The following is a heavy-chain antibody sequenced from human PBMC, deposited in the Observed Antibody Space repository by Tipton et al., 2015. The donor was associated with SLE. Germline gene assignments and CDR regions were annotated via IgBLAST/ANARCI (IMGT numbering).Heavy chain of an antibody. CDR1: GFTFSSYA. CDR2: ISGSGGST. J-gene: IGHJ6*02. V-gene: IGHV3-23*01. Sequence: SLRLSCAASGFTFSSYAMSWVRQAPGKGLEWVSAISGSGGSTYYADSVKGRFTISRDNSKNTLYLQMNSLRAEDTAVYYCAKDVDTAMVPYHYYGMDVWGQGTTVPVSS. CDR3: AKDVDTAMVPYHYYGMDV. D-gene: IGHD5-18*01.